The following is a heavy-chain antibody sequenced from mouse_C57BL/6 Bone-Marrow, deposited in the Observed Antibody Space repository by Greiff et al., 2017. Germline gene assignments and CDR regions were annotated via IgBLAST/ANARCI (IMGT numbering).Heavy chain of an antibody. CDR1: GYTFTSYW. V-gene: IGHV1-61*01. J-gene: IGHJ2*01. Sequence: VQLQQPGAELVRPGSSVKLSCKASGYTFTSYWMDWVKQRPGQGLEWIGNIYPSDSETHYNQKFKDKATLTVDKSSSTAYMQLSSLTSEDSAVYYCARSSYPFDYWGQGTTLTVSS. CDR2: IYPSDSET. D-gene: IGHD6-1*01. CDR3: ARSSYPFDY.